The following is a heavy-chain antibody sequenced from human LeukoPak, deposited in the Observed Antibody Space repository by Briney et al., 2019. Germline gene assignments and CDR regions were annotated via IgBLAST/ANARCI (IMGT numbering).Heavy chain of an antibody. J-gene: IGHJ6*03. CDR2: IIPIFGTA. CDR1: GGTFISYA. Sequence: ASXKVSCKASGGTFISYAISWVRQAPGQGLEWMGGIIPIFGTANDAQKFQGRVTITADEYTSTAYMELSSLRSEDTAVYYCARDRGIVVVPAAEYYYYYMDVWGKGTTVTVSS. CDR3: ARDRGIVVVPAAEYYYYYMDV. D-gene: IGHD2-2*01. V-gene: IGHV1-69*13.